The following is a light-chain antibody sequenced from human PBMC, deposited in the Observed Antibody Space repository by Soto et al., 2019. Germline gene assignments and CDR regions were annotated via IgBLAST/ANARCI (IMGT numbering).Light chain of an antibody. V-gene: IGKV3-15*01. CDR3: HQYNNWLT. CDR1: QSVSSN. Sequence: ETVMTECPATLSESPGGRVRLSFRASQSVSSNLAWYQQKPGQAPRLLIYAASTRATGIPARFSGSGSGTEFTLTISSLQSEDFAVYYCHQYNNWLTFGGGTKVDIK. J-gene: IGKJ4*01. CDR2: AAS.